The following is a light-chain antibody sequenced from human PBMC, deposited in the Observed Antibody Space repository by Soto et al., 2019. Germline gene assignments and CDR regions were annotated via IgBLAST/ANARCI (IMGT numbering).Light chain of an antibody. J-gene: IGLJ2*01. Sequence: QSVLTQPPSVSGAPGQRVTISCTGSSSNIGAGFDVHWYQQLPGTAPKLLIYGNNNRPSEVPDRFSASKSGTSASLAITGLQADDEADYYCQSYDSSLSGVVFGGGTKLTVL. CDR3: QSYDSSLSGVV. CDR2: GNN. V-gene: IGLV1-40*01. CDR1: SSNIGAGFD.